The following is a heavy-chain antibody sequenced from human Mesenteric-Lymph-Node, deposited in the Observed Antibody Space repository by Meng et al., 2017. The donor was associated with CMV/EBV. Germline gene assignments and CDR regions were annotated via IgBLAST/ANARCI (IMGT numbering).Heavy chain of an antibody. CDR3: ARALAVAGTGGHY. CDR2: INGDGTST. Sequence: GESLKISCAASGFTFSDYYMSWIRQAPGKGLVWVSRINGDGTSTSYADSVKGRFTISRDNAKNTLYLQMNSLRAEDTAVYYCARALAVAGTGGHYWGQGTLVTVSS. J-gene: IGHJ4*02. CDR1: GFTFSDYY. V-gene: IGHV3-74*01. D-gene: IGHD6-19*01.